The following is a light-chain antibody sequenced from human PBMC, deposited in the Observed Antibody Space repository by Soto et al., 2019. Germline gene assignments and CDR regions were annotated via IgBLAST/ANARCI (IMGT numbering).Light chain of an antibody. CDR3: QQLNSYPLWT. CDR2: AAS. V-gene: IGKV1-9*01. Sequence: DIQLTQSPSFLSASVGDRVTITCLASQGISSYLAWYQQKPGKAPKLLIYAASTLQSGVPSRFSGSGSGTEFTLTISSLQPEDFATYYCQQLNSYPLWTFGQGTKVDI. CDR1: QGISSY. J-gene: IGKJ1*01.